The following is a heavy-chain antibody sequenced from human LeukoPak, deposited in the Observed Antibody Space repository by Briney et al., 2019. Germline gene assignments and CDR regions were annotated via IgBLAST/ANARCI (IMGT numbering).Heavy chain of an antibody. CDR1: GYTFNKYG. CDR3: ARDLVTGAMVRGVIYWFDP. D-gene: IGHD3-10*01. V-gene: IGHV1-18*04. Sequence: GASVKVSCKASGYTFNKYGISWVRQAPGQGLEWMGWISAYNGDTNYAQKFQGRVTITADKSTSTAYMELSSLRSEDTAVYYCARDLVTGAMVRGVIYWFDPWGQGTLVTVSS. CDR2: ISAYNGDT. J-gene: IGHJ5*02.